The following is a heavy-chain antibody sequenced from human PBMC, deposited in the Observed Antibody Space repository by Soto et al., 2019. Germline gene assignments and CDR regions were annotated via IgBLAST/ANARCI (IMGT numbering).Heavy chain of an antibody. CDR3: ARTSLVVAAATREDY. Sequence: EVQLVESGGALVQPGGSLRLSCAASGFTFSSYWRHWVRQAPGKGLVWVSRINSDGSSTSYADSVKGRFTISRDNAKNTLYLQMNSLRAEDTAVYYCARTSLVVAAATREDYWGQGTLVTVSS. CDR2: INSDGSST. CDR1: GFTFSSYW. D-gene: IGHD2-15*01. V-gene: IGHV3-74*01. J-gene: IGHJ4*02.